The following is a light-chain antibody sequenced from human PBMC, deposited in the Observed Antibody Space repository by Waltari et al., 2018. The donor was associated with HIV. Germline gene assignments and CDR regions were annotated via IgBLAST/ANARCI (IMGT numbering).Light chain of an antibody. Sequence: NFMLTQPHSVSESPGKTVTTSCTRSSGSIDSNYVQWYQQRPGSSPTTVIYEDNQRPSGVPDRFSGSIDSSSNSASLTISGLKTEDEADYYCQSYDSSFWVFGGGTKLTVL. V-gene: IGLV6-57*01. CDR2: EDN. CDR1: SGSIDSNY. CDR3: QSYDSSFWV. J-gene: IGLJ3*02.